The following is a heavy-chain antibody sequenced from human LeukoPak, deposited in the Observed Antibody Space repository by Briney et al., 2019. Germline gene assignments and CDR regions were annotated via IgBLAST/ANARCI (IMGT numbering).Heavy chain of an antibody. V-gene: IGHV3-23*01. J-gene: IGHJ2*01. CDR1: GFTFASYA. Sequence: GGSLRLSCAASGFTFASYAMTWVRQAPGKGVEWVSTIGTSRDTYYADSVRGRFTISRDNRKNALYVQMNSLRVEDTAIYCCARNLPTKYFDLWGRGTLVTVSS. CDR2: IGTSRDT. CDR3: ARNLPTKYFDL.